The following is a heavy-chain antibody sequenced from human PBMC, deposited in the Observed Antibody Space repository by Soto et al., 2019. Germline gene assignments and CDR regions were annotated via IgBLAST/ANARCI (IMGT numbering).Heavy chain of an antibody. CDR3: ARHRHSGTYYFSYFDY. Sequence: PGESLKISCKGSGYSFTNYRIGWVRQTPGKGLEWMGIIYPGDSDTRYGPSFQGQVTISADKTISTAYLQWNSLKASDTAMYYCARHRHSGTYYFSYFDYWAQGTLVTVSS. CDR1: GYSFTNYR. J-gene: IGHJ4*02. D-gene: IGHD1-26*01. CDR2: IYPGDSDT. V-gene: IGHV5-51*01.